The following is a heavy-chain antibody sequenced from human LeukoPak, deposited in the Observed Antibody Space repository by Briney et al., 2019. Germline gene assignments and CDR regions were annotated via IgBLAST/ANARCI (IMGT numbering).Heavy chain of an antibody. CDR1: GFTFSSYS. V-gene: IGHV3-21*01. CDR3: AREHRGGFDY. Sequence: GGSLRLSCAASGFTFSSYSMNWVRQAPGKGLEWVSSISSSSSYIYYADLVKGRFTISRDNAKNSLYLQMNSLRAEDTAVYYCAREHRGGFDYWGQGTLVTVSS. D-gene: IGHD3-16*01. CDR2: ISSSSSYI. J-gene: IGHJ4*02.